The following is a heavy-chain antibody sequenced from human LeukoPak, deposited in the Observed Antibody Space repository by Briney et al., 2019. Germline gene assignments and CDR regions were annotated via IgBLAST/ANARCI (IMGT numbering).Heavy chain of an antibody. CDR3: ARGRTYGPFDY. CDR2: ISSSDSTI. Sequence: PGGSLRLSCAASGFTFCDYYMSWIRQAPGKGLEWISYISSSDSTIYYADSVKGRFTISRDNAKNSLFLQMNSLRAEDTAVYYCARGRTYGPFDYWGQGTLVTVSS. J-gene: IGHJ4*02. CDR1: GFTFCDYY. V-gene: IGHV3-11*01. D-gene: IGHD4-17*01.